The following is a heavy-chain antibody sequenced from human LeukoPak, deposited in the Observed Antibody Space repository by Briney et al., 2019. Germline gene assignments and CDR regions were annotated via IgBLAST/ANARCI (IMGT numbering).Heavy chain of an antibody. CDR1: GFTFSSHG. Sequence: PGGSLRLSCAASGFTFSSHGMSWVRQAPGKGLEWVLTISDSGGNTYYADSVRGRFTISRDNSKNTLSLQMNSLRVEDTALYYCAKDLGALTYGEGFWGQGTLVTVSS. J-gene: IGHJ4*02. CDR2: ISDSGGNT. CDR3: AKDLGALTYGEGF. V-gene: IGHV3-23*01. D-gene: IGHD3-16*01.